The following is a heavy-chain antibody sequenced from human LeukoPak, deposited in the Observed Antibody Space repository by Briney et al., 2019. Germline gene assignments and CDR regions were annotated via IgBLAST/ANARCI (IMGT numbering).Heavy chain of an antibody. CDR3: ARIAVAGIFNFDY. CDR1: GGSISSYY. V-gene: IGHV4-59*01. J-gene: IGHJ4*02. D-gene: IGHD6-19*01. Sequence: SETLSLTCTVSGGSISSYYWSWIRQPPGKGLEWIGYIYYSGSTNYNPSLKSRVTISVDTSKNQFSLKLSSVTAADTAVYYCARIAVAGIFNFDYWGQGTLVTVSS. CDR2: IYYSGST.